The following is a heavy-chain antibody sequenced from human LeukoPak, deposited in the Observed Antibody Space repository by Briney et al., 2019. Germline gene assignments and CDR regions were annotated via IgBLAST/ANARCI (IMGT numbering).Heavy chain of an antibody. D-gene: IGHD5-24*01. CDR1: GFPFGSYW. J-gene: IGHJ4*02. V-gene: IGHV3-7*01. Sequence: GGSLRLSCEASGFPFGSYWMNWVRQAPGKGLEWVANIKEDGTEKYYIDSVKGRFTISRDNSKNSLFLQVNTVRAEDTGIYYCMATEAAGTSPFAYWGRGTLVTVSS. CDR3: MATEAAGTSPFAY. CDR2: IKEDGTEK.